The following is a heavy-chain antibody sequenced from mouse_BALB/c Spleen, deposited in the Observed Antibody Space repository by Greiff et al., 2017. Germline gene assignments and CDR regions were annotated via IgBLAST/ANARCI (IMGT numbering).Heavy chain of an antibody. Sequence: VKLQESGAELVRPGTSVKVSCKASGYAFTNYLIGWVKQRPGQGLEWIGVINPGSGGTNYNEKVKGKATLTADKSSSTAYMQLSSLTSEDSAVYFCARGRRAFADWGEGTLVTVSA. CDR2: INPGSGGT. V-gene: IGHV1-54*01. D-gene: IGHD3-1*01. CDR3: ARGRRAFAD. CDR1: GYAFTNYL. J-gene: IGHJ3*01.